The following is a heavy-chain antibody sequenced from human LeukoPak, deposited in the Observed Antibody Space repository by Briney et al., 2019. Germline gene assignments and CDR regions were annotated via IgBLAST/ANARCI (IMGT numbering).Heavy chain of an antibody. J-gene: IGHJ6*02. CDR2: ISWKSGKI. CDR1: GFTFEDYG. D-gene: IGHD6-6*01. Sequence: GGSLRLSCAASGFTFEDYGMHWVRQVPGKGLEWVSGISWKSGKIGYADSVKGRFTISRDNAKNSLHLQMNSLRGEDTALYYCAKSASYYCGMDVWGQGTTVTVSS. V-gene: IGHV3-9*01. CDR3: AKSASYYCGMDV.